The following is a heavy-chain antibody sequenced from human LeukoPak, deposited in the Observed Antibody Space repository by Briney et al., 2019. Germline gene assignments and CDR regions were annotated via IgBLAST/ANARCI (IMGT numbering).Heavy chain of an antibody. Sequence: SVKVSCKTSGGAFTSYAISWVRQAPGQGPEWMGGIIPISDTTHYAQKFQGRVTITADKSTSTAYMELSGLRSEDTAVYYCARDDPYSSFDYWGQGTLVIVSS. D-gene: IGHD4-11*01. CDR2: IIPISDTT. CDR3: ARDDPYSSFDY. V-gene: IGHV1-69*06. CDR1: GGAFTSYA. J-gene: IGHJ4*02.